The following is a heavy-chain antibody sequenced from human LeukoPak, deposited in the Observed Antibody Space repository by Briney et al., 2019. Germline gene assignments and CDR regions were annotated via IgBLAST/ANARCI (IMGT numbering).Heavy chain of an antibody. CDR1: GFSFSSYW. V-gene: IGHV3-7*01. J-gene: IGHJ4*02. CDR2: IKRDGSEK. D-gene: IGHD1-14*01. Sequence: PGGSLRLSCAASGFSFSSYWMSWVRQAPGKGLEWVANIKRDGSEKYYVDSAEGRFTISRDNAKNSLYLQMDSLRAEDTAVYYCAGNLGYWGQGTLVTVSS. CDR3: AGNLGY.